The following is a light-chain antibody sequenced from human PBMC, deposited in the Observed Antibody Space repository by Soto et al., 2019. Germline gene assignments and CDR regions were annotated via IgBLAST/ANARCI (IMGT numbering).Light chain of an antibody. CDR1: ETVRTN. CDR3: QQYARPPFA. Sequence: IVMTQSPATLSVSPGERVTLSCRASETVRTNLAWFQQKPGQTPRLLIFGASTRATGIPTRFTGSGSETEFTLTIGSLQSEDLAVYYCQQYARPPFAFGQGTKVEIK. V-gene: IGKV3-15*01. CDR2: GAS. J-gene: IGKJ2*01.